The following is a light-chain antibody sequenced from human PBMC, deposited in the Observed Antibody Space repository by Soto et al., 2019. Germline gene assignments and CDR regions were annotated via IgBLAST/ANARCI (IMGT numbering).Light chain of an antibody. J-gene: IGKJ5*01. CDR3: QQYGSSST. CDR1: QSVSSY. Sequence: EIVLSQSPATLSLSPGERATLSCRASQSVSSYLAWYQQKPGQGPRLLIYDASTRATGIPARFSGSGSGTDFTLTISRLEPEDFAVYYCQQYGSSSTFGQGTRLEIK. V-gene: IGKV3-11*01. CDR2: DAS.